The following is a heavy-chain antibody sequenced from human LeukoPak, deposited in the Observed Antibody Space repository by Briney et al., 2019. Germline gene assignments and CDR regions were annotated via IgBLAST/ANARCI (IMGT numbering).Heavy chain of an antibody. D-gene: IGHD2-2*01. CDR1: GFTFSTYS. Sequence: GGSLRLSCAASGFTFSTYSMNWVRQAAGKGLEWVSSISSSSSYIYYAHSVKGRFTISRDNANNSLYLQMNSLRAEDTAVYYCARGTRVCSATSCYPFDPWGQGTLVTVSS. J-gene: IGHJ5*02. V-gene: IGHV3-21*01. CDR2: ISSSSSYI. CDR3: ARGTRVCSATSCYPFDP.